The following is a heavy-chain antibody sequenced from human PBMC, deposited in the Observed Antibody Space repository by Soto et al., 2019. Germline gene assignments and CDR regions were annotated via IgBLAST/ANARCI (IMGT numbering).Heavy chain of an antibody. CDR1: GFSFSSYA. D-gene: IGHD4-17*01. J-gene: IGHJ4*02. CDR2: ISYAGDNK. CDR3: ARDGAVTTIDYFDY. V-gene: IGHV3-30-3*01. Sequence: PVGSLRLSCAASGFSFSSYAMHWVRQAPGKGLEWVAVISYAGDNKYYGDSVKGRFTISGDNSKNTLYLQMNSLRAEDTAVYYCARDGAVTTIDYFDYWGQGTLVTVSS.